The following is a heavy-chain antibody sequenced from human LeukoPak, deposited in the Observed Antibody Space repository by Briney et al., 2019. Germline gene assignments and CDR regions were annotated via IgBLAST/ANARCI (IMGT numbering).Heavy chain of an antibody. CDR1: GFTFSSYG. V-gene: IGHV3-30*03. CDR3: VRKIGSPPSPGHFDY. CDR2: ISYDRNNR. J-gene: IGHJ4*02. D-gene: IGHD1-26*01. Sequence: TGWSLRLSCAASGFTFSSYGMHWVRQAPGKGLEWVTFISYDRNNRKYADSVAGRFTISRDNSKNTLYLEMNSVRPEDTALYYCVRKIGSPPSPGHFDYWGQGTLVTVSS.